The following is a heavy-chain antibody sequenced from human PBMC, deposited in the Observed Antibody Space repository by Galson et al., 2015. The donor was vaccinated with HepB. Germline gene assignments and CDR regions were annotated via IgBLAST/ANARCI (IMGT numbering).Heavy chain of an antibody. V-gene: IGHV3-9*01. CDR1: GITFDDYA. CDR3: AARYTGSYFTFDY. D-gene: IGHD1-26*01. Sequence: SLRLSCAASGITFDDYAMHWVRQAPGKGLEWVSGISWNGGRKGYADSVKGRFTISRDNAKNSLFLQMNSLRAEDTALYFCAARYTGSYFTFDYWGHGTLVTVSS. J-gene: IGHJ4*01. CDR2: ISWNGGRK.